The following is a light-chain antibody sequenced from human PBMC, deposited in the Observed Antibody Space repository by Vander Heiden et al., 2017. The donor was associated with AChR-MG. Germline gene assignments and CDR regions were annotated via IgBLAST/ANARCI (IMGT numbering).Light chain of an antibody. V-gene: IGKV1-39*01. CDR2: AAS. CDR1: PSPSSY. CDR3: KQSYSTPRT. J-gene: IGKJ1*01. Sequence: DIQTTQSPSPLSASLGDRVPIPFRTRPSPSSYLNWYQQKPGKAPKLLIYAASNLERGVPERFRGSGSGTDFTLTISSLQPEDLGTYYCKQSYSTPRTFGQGTKVEIK.